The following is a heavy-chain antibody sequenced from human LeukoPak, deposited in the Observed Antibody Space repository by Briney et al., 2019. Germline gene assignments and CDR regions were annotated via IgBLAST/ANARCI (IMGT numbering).Heavy chain of an antibody. CDR2: ISSSSSTI. D-gene: IGHD1-20*01. Sequence: GGSLRLSCAASGFTFSSYSMNWVRQAPGKGLEWVSYISSSSSTIYYADSVKGRFTISRDNAKNSLYLQVNSLRAEDTAVYYCARSGITVSYNWFDPWGQGTLVTVSS. CDR1: GFTFSSYS. V-gene: IGHV3-48*01. CDR3: ARSGITVSYNWFDP. J-gene: IGHJ5*02.